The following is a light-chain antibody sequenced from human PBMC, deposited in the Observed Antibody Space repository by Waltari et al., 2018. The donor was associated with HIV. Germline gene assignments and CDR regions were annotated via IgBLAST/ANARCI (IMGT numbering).Light chain of an antibody. CDR2: NNN. CDR1: SSNIGRDT. Sequence: QSVLTQPPSASGTPGQRVTISCSGGSSNIGRDTVNWYQHLQGTAPKLLIYNNNRRPSGFPDRFSGSKSGTSASLAISGLQSEDEADYYCASWDGSLNGWVFGGGTKLTVL. J-gene: IGLJ3*02. V-gene: IGLV1-44*01. CDR3: ASWDGSLNGWV.